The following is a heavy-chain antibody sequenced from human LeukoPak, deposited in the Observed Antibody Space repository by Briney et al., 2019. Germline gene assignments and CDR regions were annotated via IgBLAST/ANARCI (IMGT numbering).Heavy chain of an antibody. D-gene: IGHD4-17*01. J-gene: IGHJ4*02. CDR1: RFTFSSYW. CDR3: ARDDTVTTRVGFID. Sequence: PGGSLRLSCAASRFTFSSYWMSWVRQAPGKGPEWVANIKQDGSEKYYVDSVKGRFTISRDNAKNSLYLQMNSLRAEDTAVYYCARDDTVTTRVGFIDWGQGTLVTVSS. V-gene: IGHV3-7*01. CDR2: IKQDGSEK.